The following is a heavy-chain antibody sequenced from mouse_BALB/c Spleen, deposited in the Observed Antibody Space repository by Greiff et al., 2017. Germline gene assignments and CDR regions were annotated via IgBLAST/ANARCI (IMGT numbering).Heavy chain of an antibody. J-gene: IGHJ2*01. CDR3: ARHYHYYGSSGYAMDY. Sequence: EVQVVESGGDLVKPGGSLKLSCAASGFTFSSYGMSWVRQTPDKRLEWVATISSGGSYTYYPDSVKGRFTISRDNAKNTLYLQMSSLKSEDTAMYYCARHYHYYGSSGYAMDYWGQGTTLTVSS. CDR1: GFTFSSYG. V-gene: IGHV5-6*01. CDR2: ISSGGSYT. D-gene: IGHD1-1*01.